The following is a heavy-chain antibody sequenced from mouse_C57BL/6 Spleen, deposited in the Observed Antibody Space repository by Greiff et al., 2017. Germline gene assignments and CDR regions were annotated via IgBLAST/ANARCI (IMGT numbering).Heavy chain of an antibody. CDR1: GYTFTDYE. CDR3: TSLYYDYDGFAY. V-gene: IGHV1-15*01. Sequence: QVQLQQSGAELVRPGASVTLSCKASGYTFTDYEMHWVKQTPVHGLEWIGAIDPETGGTAYNQKFKGKAILTADKSSSTAYMELRSLTSEDSAVYYCTSLYYDYDGFAYWGQGTLVTVSA. J-gene: IGHJ3*01. D-gene: IGHD2-4*01. CDR2: IDPETGGT.